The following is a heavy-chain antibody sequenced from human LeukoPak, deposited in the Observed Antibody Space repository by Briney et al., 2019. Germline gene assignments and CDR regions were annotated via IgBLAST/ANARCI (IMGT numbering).Heavy chain of an antibody. J-gene: IGHJ4*02. V-gene: IGHV1-8*02. CDR2: MNPNSGNT. CDR1: GYTFTGYY. D-gene: IGHD5-12*01. Sequence: ASVKVSCKASGYTFTGYYMHWVRQAPGQGLEWMGWMNPNSGNTGYAQKFQGRVTMTRNTSISTAYMELSSLRSEDTAVYYCARGVKWLRFPSNFDYWGQGTLVTVSS. CDR3: ARGVKWLRFPSNFDY.